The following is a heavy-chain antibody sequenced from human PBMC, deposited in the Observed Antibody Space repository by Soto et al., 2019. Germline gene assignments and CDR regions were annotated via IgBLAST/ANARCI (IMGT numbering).Heavy chain of an antibody. J-gene: IGHJ6*02. CDR3: ARGRTGRPMAHYYYYYGMDV. D-gene: IGHD3-10*01. CDR2: IYYSGST. V-gene: IGHV4-39*01. Sequence: ETLSLTCTVSGGSISSSSYYWGWIRQPPGKGLEWIGSIYYSGSTYYNPSLKSRVTISVDTSKNQFSLKLSSVTAADTAVYYCARGRTGRPMAHYYYYYGMDVWGQGTTVTVSS. CDR1: GGSISSSSYY.